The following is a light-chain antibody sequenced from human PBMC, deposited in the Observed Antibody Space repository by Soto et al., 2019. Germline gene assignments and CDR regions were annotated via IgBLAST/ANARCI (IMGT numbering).Light chain of an antibody. CDR2: GNS. CDR3: QSYASSLSGVV. Sequence: QSVLTQPPSVSGAPGQRVTISCTGSSSNIGAGYDVHWYQQLPGTAPKLLIYGNSNRPSGVPDRFSGSKSGTSASLAITGLQAEEEDDYYCQSYASSLSGVVFGGGTKLTVL. CDR1: SSNIGAGYD. V-gene: IGLV1-40*01. J-gene: IGLJ2*01.